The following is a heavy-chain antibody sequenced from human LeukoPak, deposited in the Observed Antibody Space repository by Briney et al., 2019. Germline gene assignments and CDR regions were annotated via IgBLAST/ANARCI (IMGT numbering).Heavy chain of an antibody. CDR2: IYYSGST. J-gene: IGHJ5*02. V-gene: IGHV4-59*01. CDR3: ARAEGDYRSNWFDP. D-gene: IGHD4-17*01. Sequence: SETLSLTCTVSGGSISSYYWSWIRQPPGKGLEWIGYIYYSGSTNYNPSLKSRVTISVDTSKNQFSLKLSYVTAADTAVYYCARAEGDYRSNWFDPWGQGTLVTVSS. CDR1: GGSISSYY.